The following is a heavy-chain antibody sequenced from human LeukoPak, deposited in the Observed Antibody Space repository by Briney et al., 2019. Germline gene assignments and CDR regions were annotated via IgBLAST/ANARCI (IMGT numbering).Heavy chain of an antibody. D-gene: IGHD4-17*01. J-gene: IGHJ6*02. V-gene: IGHV5-51*01. CDR2: IYPGESDT. CDR1: GYNFATSW. CDR3: ARQRGTVTTTSGLDV. Sequence: GESLKIFCKGSGYNFATSWIGWVRQLAGTGLEWMGIIYPGESDTKYSPSFKGRVTISADKSISAAYLQWSRLEASDTAMYYCARQRGTVTTTSGLDVWGQGTTVTVSS.